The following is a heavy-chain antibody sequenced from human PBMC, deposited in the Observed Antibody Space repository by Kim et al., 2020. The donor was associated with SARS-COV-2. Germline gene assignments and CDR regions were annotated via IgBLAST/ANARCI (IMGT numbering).Heavy chain of an antibody. CDR3: ARSIAVAGLFDY. V-gene: IGHV6-1*01. CDR1: GDSVSSNSAA. J-gene: IGHJ4*02. D-gene: IGHD6-19*01. Sequence: SPTLSLTCAISGDSVSSNSAAWNWIRQSPSRGLEWLGRTYFRSKWYDDYAVSVKSRITINPDTSKNQFSLQLNSVTPEDTAVYYCARSIAVAGLFDYWGQGSLVTVSS. CDR2: TYFRSKWYD.